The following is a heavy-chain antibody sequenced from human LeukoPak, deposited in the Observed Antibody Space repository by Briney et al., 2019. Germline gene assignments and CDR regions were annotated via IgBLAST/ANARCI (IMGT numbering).Heavy chain of an antibody. CDR3: ARHGPVGATREYFDY. D-gene: IGHD1-26*01. CDR1: GGSISSSSYY. V-gene: IGHV4-39*01. Sequence: SETLSLTCIVSGGSISSSSYYWGWIRQPPGKGLEWIGSIYYSGSTYYNPSLKSRVTISVDTSKNQFSLKLSSVTAADTVVYYCARHGPVGATREYFDYWGQGTLVTVSS. CDR2: IYYSGST. J-gene: IGHJ4*02.